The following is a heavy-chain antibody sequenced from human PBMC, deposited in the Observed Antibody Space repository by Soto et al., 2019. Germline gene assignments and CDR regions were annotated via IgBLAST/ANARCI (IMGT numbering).Heavy chain of an antibody. CDR1: GFSFSSYG. J-gene: IGHJ2*01. Sequence: QVQLVESGGGVVQPERSLRLSCAASGFSFSSYGMHWVRQAPDGGLGWVAVISHDGSTIYYADSVRGRFTISRDNSKNTVYLQMNSLRLGDTAVYYCAKPFQRTGYYYDFWYFDFWGRGTLVTVSS. CDR2: ISHDGSTI. CDR3: AKPFQRTGYYYDFWYFDF. V-gene: IGHV3-30*18. D-gene: IGHD3-22*01.